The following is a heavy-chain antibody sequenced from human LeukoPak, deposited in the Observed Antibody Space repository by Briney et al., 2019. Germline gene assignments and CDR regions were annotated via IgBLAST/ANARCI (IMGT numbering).Heavy chain of an antibody. CDR2: ISGSGGST. Sequence: GRSLRLSCAASGFTFSRYAMHWVRQAPGKGLEWVSAISGSGGSTYYADSVKGRFTISRDNSKNTLYLQMNSLRAEDTAVYYCAKDMRFDWTPYYFDYWGQGTLVTVSS. J-gene: IGHJ4*02. CDR3: AKDMRFDWTPYYFDY. CDR1: GFTFSRYA. D-gene: IGHD3-9*01. V-gene: IGHV3-23*01.